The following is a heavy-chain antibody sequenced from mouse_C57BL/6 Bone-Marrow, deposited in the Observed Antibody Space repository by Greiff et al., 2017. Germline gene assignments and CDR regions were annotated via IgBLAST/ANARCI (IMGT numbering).Heavy chain of an antibody. D-gene: IGHD1-1*01. CDR2: IDPSDSYT. CDR3: ARYYYGSSYY. V-gene: IGHV1-69*01. J-gene: IGHJ2*01. Sequence: VQLQQPGAELVMPGASVKLSCKASGYTFTSYWMHWVKQRPGQGLEWIGEIDPSDSYTNYNQKFKGKSTLTVDKSSSTAYMQLSSLTSEDSAVYYCARYYYGSSYYWGQGTTRTVSS. CDR1: GYTFTSYW.